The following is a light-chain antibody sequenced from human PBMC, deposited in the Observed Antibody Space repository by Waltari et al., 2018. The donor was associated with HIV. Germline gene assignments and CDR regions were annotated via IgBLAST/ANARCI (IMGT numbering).Light chain of an antibody. CDR2: SAS. CDR1: QAFSTW. Sequence: DIQMTQSPSSVSASVGDTVTISCRASQAFSTWIAWYQQKPGRAPKLLIYSASTLHGGVPSRFSGSGSGPDFTLTISNLQPEDFATYYCQQYYSYPQTFGQGTKVEIK. CDR3: QQYYSYPQT. V-gene: IGKV1-12*01. J-gene: IGKJ1*01.